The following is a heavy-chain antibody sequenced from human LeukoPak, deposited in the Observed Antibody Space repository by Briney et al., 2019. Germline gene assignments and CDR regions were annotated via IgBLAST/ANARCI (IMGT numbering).Heavy chain of an antibody. J-gene: IGHJ4*02. D-gene: IGHD3-22*01. CDR1: GLTPSSYG. CDR3: AASSSGYCDY. V-gene: IGHV3-33*01. CDR2: TWYDGSNK. Sequence: GRSLRLSCAVSGLTPSSYGMHWVRQAAGKGLGWVAVTWYDGSNKYYADSVKGRFTISRDNSKNTLYLQMNSLRAEGTAVYYCAASSSGYCDYWGQGTLVTVSS.